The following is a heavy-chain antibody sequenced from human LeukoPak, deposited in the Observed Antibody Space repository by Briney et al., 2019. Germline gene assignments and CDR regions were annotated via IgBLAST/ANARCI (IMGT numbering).Heavy chain of an antibody. V-gene: IGHV4-59*01. CDR1: GGSISSYY. Sequence: SEALSLTCTVSGGSISSYYWSWIRQPPGKGLEWIGYIYYSGSTTYNPSLKSRVTISVDTSKNQFSLKLSSVTAADTAVYYCARDSKLGYVSIWGQGTMVTVSS. CDR2: IYYSGST. J-gene: IGHJ3*02. CDR3: ARDSKLGYVSI. D-gene: IGHD5-12*01.